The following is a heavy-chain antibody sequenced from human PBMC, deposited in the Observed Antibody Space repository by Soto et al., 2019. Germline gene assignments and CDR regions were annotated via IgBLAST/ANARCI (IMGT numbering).Heavy chain of an antibody. V-gene: IGHV5-51*01. D-gene: IGHD6-13*01. Sequence: GESLKISCKGSGYSFTSYCIGWVRQMPGKGLEWMGIFYPGDSDTRYSPFFQAQVTISADKSISTAYLQWSSLKASDTAMYYCARSYSSSWSDNLEPTKNYSDMDVWGQGTTDTVS. J-gene: IGHJ6*02. CDR2: FYPGDSDT. CDR3: ARSYSSSWSDNLEPTKNYSDMDV. CDR1: GYSFTSYC.